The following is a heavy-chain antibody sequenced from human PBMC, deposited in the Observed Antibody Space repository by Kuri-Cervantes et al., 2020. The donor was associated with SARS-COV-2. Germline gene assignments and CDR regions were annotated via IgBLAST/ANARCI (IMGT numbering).Heavy chain of an antibody. J-gene: IGHJ3*02. Sequence: ESLKISCTVSGGSISSYYWSWIRQPAGKGLEWIGRIYTSGSTYYNPSLKSRVTISVDTSKNQFSLKLSSVTAADTAVYYCASSDWAYDIWGQGTMVTVSS. CDR1: GGSISSYY. D-gene: IGHD2-21*01. CDR2: IYTSGST. V-gene: IGHV4-4*07. CDR3: ASSDWAYDI.